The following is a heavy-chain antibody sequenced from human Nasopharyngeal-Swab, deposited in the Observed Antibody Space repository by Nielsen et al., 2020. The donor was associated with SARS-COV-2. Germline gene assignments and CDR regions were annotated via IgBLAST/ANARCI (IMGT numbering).Heavy chain of an antibody. CDR3: ARVFPAQWLVLSPTGYFDL. D-gene: IGHD6-19*01. V-gene: IGHV3-11*01. J-gene: IGHJ2*01. CDR1: GFTFSSYA. Sequence: GGSLRLSCAASGFTFSSYAMSWIRQAPGKGLEWVSYISSSGSTIYYADSVKGRFTISRDNAKNSLYLQMNSLRAEDTAVYYCARVFPAQWLVLSPTGYFDLWGRGTLVTVSS. CDR2: ISSSGSTI.